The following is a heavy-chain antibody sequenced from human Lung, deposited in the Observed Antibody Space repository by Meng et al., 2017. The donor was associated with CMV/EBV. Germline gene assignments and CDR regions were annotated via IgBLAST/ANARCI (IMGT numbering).Heavy chain of an antibody. J-gene: IGHJ1*01. Sequence: QVQLRESAPALMKPSETLSLPCAVSGDSITNHNWWAWVRQPPGKGLEWIGEIPHRGSSAYNPSLKSRVSMSIDKSKNQFSLKLTSVTAADTAVYHCLRRSGGSVWGQGILVTVSS. CDR3: LRRSGGSV. D-gene: IGHD3-10*01. CDR2: IPHRGSS. V-gene: IGHV4-4*02. CDR1: GDSITNHNW.